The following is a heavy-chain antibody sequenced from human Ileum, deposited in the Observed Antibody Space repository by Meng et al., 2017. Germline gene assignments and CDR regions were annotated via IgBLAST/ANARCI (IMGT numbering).Heavy chain of an antibody. J-gene: IGHJ4*01. CDR3: SRDRQWVFDY. Sequence: QVELGHAGIAVKKPGASVKVSCKPSGYTFTTFGISGVRPAPGQGLEWMGWIDTGNGNRNFAQKFRERITLTTDTTKTPAYMEQRSMRSDYTAIFYCSRDRQWVFDYWGQGTLVTVSS. CDR1: GYTFTTFG. D-gene: IGHD6-19*01. CDR2: IDTGNGNR. V-gene: IGHV1-18*01.